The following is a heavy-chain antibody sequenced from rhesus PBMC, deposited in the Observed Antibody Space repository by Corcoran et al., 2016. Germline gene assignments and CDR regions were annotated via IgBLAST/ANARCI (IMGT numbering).Heavy chain of an antibody. J-gene: IGHJ4*01. CDR3: ARYCTGSGCSTFDY. CDR1: GYSISGYS. CDR2: ITYSGST. Sequence: QVQLQESGPGLVKPSETLSLTCAVSGYSISGYSWSWIRQAPGQGLEWIGYITYSGSTSYNPSLKSRVTISRDTSKNQFSLKLSSVTAADTAVYYCARYCTGSGCSTFDYWGQGVLVTVSS. V-gene: IGHV4-122*02. D-gene: IGHD2-21*01.